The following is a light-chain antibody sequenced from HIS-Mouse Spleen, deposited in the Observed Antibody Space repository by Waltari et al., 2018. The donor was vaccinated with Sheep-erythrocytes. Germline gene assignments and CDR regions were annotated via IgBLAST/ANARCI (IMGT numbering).Light chain of an antibody. Sequence: QSALTQPRSVSGSPGQSVTISCTGTSSDVGGYTYVSWYQQHPGKAPKLMIYDVSKRPSVGPDRFSGSKSGNTASRTISGLQAEDEADYYCCSYAGSYTFVFGTGTKVTVL. CDR1: SSDVGGYTY. J-gene: IGLJ1*01. V-gene: IGLV2-11*01. CDR2: DVS. CDR3: CSYAGSYTFV.